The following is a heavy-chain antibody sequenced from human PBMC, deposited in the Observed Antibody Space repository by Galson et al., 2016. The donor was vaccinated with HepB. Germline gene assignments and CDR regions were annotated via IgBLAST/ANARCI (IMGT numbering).Heavy chain of an antibody. D-gene: IGHD2-2*02. CDR3: ARYRGYWSSGSCYTRTFDP. Sequence: SETLSLTCAVSGGSISTNNWWSWVRQPPGKGLEWIGEIFHTGSADYNPSLKRRVTISLDKSKNQFSLNLTSVTAADTAVYYCARYRGYWSSGSCYTRTFDPWGQGTLVIVSS. CDR1: GGSISTNNW. V-gene: IGHV4-4*02. J-gene: IGHJ5*02. CDR2: IFHTGSA.